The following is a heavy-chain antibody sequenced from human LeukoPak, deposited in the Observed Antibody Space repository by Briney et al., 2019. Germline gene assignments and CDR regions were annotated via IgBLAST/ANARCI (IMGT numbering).Heavy chain of an antibody. CDR1: GNTLTDLS. D-gene: IGHD3-22*01. CDR3: AAEGQWSLLHYFNS. Sequence: ASVNVSCKVSGNTLTDLSIHWVRQAPGKGLDWMGGFDPEDAEIIYAEKFQDRVTMTEDPSTDTAYLELSSLRSEDTAVYFCAAEGQWSLLHYFNSWGQGTLVTVSS. J-gene: IGHJ4*02. CDR2: FDPEDAEI. V-gene: IGHV1-24*01.